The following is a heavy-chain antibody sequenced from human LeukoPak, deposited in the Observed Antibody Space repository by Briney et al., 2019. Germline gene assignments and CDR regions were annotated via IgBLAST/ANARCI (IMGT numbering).Heavy chain of an antibody. Sequence: SETLSLTCTVSGGSISPYYWSWIRQPPGKGLEWIGYIYYTGGTYYNPSLKSRVTISVDTSKNQYSLKLTSVTAADTAVYYCARVTGTSRWYGSDYWGQGTLVTVSS. CDR3: ARVTGTSRWYGSDY. V-gene: IGHV4-59*01. J-gene: IGHJ4*02. CDR2: IYYTGGT. CDR1: GGSISPYY. D-gene: IGHD6-13*01.